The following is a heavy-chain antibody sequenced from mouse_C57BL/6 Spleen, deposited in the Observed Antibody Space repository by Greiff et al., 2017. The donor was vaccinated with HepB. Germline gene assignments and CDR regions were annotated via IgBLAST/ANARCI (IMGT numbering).Heavy chain of an antibody. CDR3: ARDYYGNYAMDY. V-gene: IGHV1-59*01. D-gene: IGHD1-1*01. J-gene: IGHJ4*01. Sequence: QVQLQQSGAELVRPGTSVKLSCKASGYTFTSYWMHWVKQRPGQGLEWIGVIDPSDSYTNYNQKFKGKATLTVDTSSSTAYMQLSSLTSEDSAVYYCARDYYGNYAMDYWGQGTSVTVSS. CDR1: GYTFTSYW. CDR2: IDPSDSYT.